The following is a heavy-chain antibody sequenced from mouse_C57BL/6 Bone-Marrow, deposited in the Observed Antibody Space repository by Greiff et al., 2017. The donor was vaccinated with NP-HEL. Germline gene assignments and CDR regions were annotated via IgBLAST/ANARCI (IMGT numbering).Heavy chain of an antibody. CDR2: IHPNSGST. V-gene: IGHV1-64*01. CDR3: ASSMITTLFDY. J-gene: IGHJ2*01. Sequence: QVQLQQPGAELVKPGASVKLSCKASGYTFTSYWMHWVKQRPGQGLEWIGMIHPNSGSTNYNEKFKSKATLTVDKSSSTAYMQLSSLTSEDSAVYYCASSMITTLFDYWGQGTTLTVSS. D-gene: IGHD2-4*01. CDR1: GYTFTSYW.